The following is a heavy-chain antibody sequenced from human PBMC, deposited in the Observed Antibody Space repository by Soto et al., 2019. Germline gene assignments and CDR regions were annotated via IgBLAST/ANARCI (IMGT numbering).Heavy chain of an antibody. CDR1: GFTFSSSW. Sequence: GGSLRLSCSASGFTFSSSWMPWVRQAPGKGLVWISRINSDGSSTSYADSVKGRFTITRDKAMSTAYMELSRLRSDDTAVYYCARSLTTLTTLLDYWGQGTLVTVSS. D-gene: IGHD4-17*01. J-gene: IGHJ4*02. CDR3: ARSLTTLTTLLDY. V-gene: IGHV3-74*01. CDR2: INSDGSST.